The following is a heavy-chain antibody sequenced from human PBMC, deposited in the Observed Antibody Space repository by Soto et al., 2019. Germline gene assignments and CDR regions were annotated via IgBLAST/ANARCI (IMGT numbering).Heavy chain of an antibody. CDR1: GGSISDYQ. V-gene: IGHV4-59*01. CDR2: IYYSGRT. Sequence: QVQLQESGPGLVKPSETLSLTCSISGGSISDYQWNWIRQPPGKGLVWIGYIYYSGRTNYNPSLKSRLTISLDTSTRQFSRRLRSVTAADTAVYYCARMRGLGEISPYLDYWGQGALVTVSS. J-gene: IGHJ4*02. D-gene: IGHD3-16*01. CDR3: ARMRGLGEISPYLDY.